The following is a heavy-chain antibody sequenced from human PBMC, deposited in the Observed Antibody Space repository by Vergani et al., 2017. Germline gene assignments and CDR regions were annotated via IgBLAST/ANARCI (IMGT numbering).Heavy chain of an antibody. CDR3: AGGDLNWNIVNGAFDM. J-gene: IGHJ3*02. D-gene: IGHD1/OR15-1a*01. CDR2: ISSSGSTI. V-gene: IGHV3-11*04. Sequence: QVQLVESGGGLVKPGGSLRLSCAASGFTFSDYYMSWIRQAPGKGLEWVSYISSSGSTIYYADSVKGRFTISRDNAKNSLYLQMNSLQIEDTAMYYCAGGDLNWNIVNGAFDMWGQGTMVTVSS. CDR1: GFTFSDYY.